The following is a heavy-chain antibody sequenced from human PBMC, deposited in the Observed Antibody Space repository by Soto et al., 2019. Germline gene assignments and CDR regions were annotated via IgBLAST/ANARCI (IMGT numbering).Heavy chain of an antibody. CDR1: GFTFSSYI. CDR3: ARDGYCSGPFSHAFDI. D-gene: IGHD2-15*01. CDR2: LSYDGSIR. Sequence: GGSLRLSCAASGFTFSSYIFHWVRQAPGKGLEWVALLSYDGSIRYYADSVKGRFTISRDNSKKSLYLQMNSLRAEDTAVYYCARDGYCSGPFSHAFDIWGQGTMVTVSS. V-gene: IGHV3-30-3*01. J-gene: IGHJ3*02.